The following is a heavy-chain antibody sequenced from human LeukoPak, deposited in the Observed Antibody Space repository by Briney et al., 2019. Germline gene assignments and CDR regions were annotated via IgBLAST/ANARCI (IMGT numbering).Heavy chain of an antibody. D-gene: IGHD2-21*02. CDR1: GLTLDDYA. CDR3: ASSPGVVTATTYY. V-gene: IGHV3-9*01. Sequence: GGSLRLSCAASGLTLDDYAMHWVRHAQGKGLGGFSVIRCNIGTIAYAVSVKVRFSISRYNANNSLYLQMNSLRAEDTSLYYCASSPGVVTATTYYWGQGTLVTVSS. J-gene: IGHJ4*02. CDR2: IRCNIGTI.